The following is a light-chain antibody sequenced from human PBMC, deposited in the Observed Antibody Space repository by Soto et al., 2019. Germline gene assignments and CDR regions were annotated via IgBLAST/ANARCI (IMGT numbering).Light chain of an antibody. CDR1: NSNVGNNT. Sequence: QSVLTQPPSASGTPGQRVTISCSGSNSNVGNNTVNWYQQLPGTAPKLLIESNNERPSGVPDRFSGSKSATSASLAISGLQSEDEADYYCAVWDDSLNGHLVFGGGTKLTVL. V-gene: IGLV1-44*01. CDR3: AVWDDSLNGHLV. CDR2: SNN. J-gene: IGLJ2*01.